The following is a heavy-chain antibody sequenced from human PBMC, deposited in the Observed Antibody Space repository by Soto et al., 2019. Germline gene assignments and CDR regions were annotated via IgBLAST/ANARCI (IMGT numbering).Heavy chain of an antibody. CDR1: GYTFTSYG. CDR2: ISAYNGNT. D-gene: IGHD2-2*01. CDR3: ARDLSGYCSSTSCPPRGAFDI. J-gene: IGHJ3*02. Sequence: GASVKVSCKASGYTFTSYGISWVRQAPGQGLEWMGWISAYNGNTNYAQKLQGRVTMTTDTSTSTAYMELSSLRSEDTAVYYCARDLSGYCSSTSCPPRGAFDIWGQGTMVTVSS. V-gene: IGHV1-18*01.